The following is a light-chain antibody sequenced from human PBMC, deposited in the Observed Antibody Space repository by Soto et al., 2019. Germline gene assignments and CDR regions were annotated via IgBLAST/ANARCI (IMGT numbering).Light chain of an antibody. CDR1: SRDIGNYNF. CDR3: SSYTTRSTVA. Sequence: QSVLTQPASVSGSPGQSITISCAGTSRDIGNYNFVSWYQQHPGKAPRLIIYEVNNRPSGVSIRFSGSKSGNTASLTISGLQTEDEADYYCSSYTTRSTVAFGGGTKVTVL. V-gene: IGLV2-14*01. CDR2: EVN. J-gene: IGLJ2*01.